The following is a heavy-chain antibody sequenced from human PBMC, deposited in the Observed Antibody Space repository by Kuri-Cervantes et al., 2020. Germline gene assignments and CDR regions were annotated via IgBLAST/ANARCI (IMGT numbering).Heavy chain of an antibody. J-gene: IGHJ6*02. CDR2: INSDGSST. CDR1: GFTFSSYA. V-gene: IGHV3-74*01. Sequence: GESLKISCAASGFTFSSYAMHWVRQAPGKGLVWVSRINSDGSSTSYADSVKGRLTISRDNAKNTLYLQMNSLRAEDTAVYYCARDRRGRGSSPYDYVWGSYRNYGMDVWGQGTTVTVSS. D-gene: IGHD3-16*02. CDR3: ARDRRGRGSSPYDYVWGSYRNYGMDV.